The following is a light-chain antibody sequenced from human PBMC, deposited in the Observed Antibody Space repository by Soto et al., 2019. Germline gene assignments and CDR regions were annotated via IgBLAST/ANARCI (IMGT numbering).Light chain of an antibody. V-gene: IGKV1-9*01. J-gene: IGKJ5*01. CDR2: ASS. CDR3: QQLNTFPLT. Sequence: DIQLTQSPSFLSSSVGARVTITCRASQGISSYLAWYQQTPGKAPKLLIYASSTLQSGVPSRFSGSGYGTEFTLTISSLQPEDFATYYCQQLNTFPLTFGQGTRLDI. CDR1: QGISSY.